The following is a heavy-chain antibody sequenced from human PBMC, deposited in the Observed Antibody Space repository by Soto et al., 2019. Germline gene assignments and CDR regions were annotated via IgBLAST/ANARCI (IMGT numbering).Heavy chain of an antibody. D-gene: IGHD3-3*01. CDR1: GGSFGKSA. V-gene: IGHV1-69*13. CDR2: FIPVYRTL. Sequence: SLKVSCKASGGSFGKSAINWVRQTPGQGLEWLGGFIPVYRTLNYAQKFQGRVTITADESTGTAYMTLSSLASDDTAVYYCATGVIWIGYFTVDSWGQGTRVTVSS. CDR3: ATGVIWIGYFTVDS. J-gene: IGHJ4*02.